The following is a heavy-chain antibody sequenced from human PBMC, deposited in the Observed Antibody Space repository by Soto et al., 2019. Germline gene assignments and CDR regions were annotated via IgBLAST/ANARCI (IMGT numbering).Heavy chain of an antibody. CDR3: ARVDLYCSSTSCYDNWFDP. CDR2: TYYRSKWYN. D-gene: IGHD2-2*01. Sequence: SQTLSLTCAISGDSVSSNSAAWNWIRQSPSRGLEWLGRTYYRSKWYNDYAVSVKSRITINPDTSKNQFSLQLNSVTPEDTAVYYCARVDLYCSSTSCYDNWFDPWGQGTLVTVYS. CDR1: GDSVSSNSAA. J-gene: IGHJ5*02. V-gene: IGHV6-1*01.